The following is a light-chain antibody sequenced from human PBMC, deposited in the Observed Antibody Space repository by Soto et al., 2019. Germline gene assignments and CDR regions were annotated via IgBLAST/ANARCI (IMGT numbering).Light chain of an antibody. CDR3: QEYNNWPPVT. CDR1: QSVRSN. J-gene: IGKJ5*01. V-gene: IGKV3-15*01. Sequence: EIVMTQSPATLSVSPGERATLSCRASQSVRSNLAWYQQKPGQAPRLLIYGASTRATGVPARFSGSGSGTEFTLTISSLHYEDFAVYYCQEYNNWPPVTFGQGTRLEIK. CDR2: GAS.